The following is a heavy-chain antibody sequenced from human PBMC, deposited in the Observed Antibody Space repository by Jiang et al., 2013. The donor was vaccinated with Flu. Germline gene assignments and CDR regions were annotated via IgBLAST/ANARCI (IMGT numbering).Heavy chain of an antibody. D-gene: IGHD2/OR15-2a*01. CDR1: GFSLTTRGVC. CDR3: ARSPLDYFYKNGMDV. J-gene: IGHJ6*02. CDR2: IDWDDDK. V-gene: IGHV2-70*11. Sequence: TTQTLTLTCTFSGFSLTTRGVCLTWIRQVPGKALEWLARIDWDDDKYYSSSLKTRLTISKDTSKNQVVLTMTNMAPEDTATYYCARSPLDYFYKNGMDVWGQGTTVTVSS.